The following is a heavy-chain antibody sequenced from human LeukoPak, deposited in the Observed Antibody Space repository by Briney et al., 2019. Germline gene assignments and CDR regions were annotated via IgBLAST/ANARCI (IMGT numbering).Heavy chain of an antibody. CDR2: ISGSGGRT. CDR1: GFTFTNFA. J-gene: IGHJ4*02. Sequence: PGGSLRLSCTASGFTFTNFAMNWVRQAPGKGLEWVSGISGSGGRTYSADSVRGRFTISRDNSKNTVFLRLTSLRAEDAAIYYCAKDRGLVGATPSNFDSWGQGTLVTVSS. CDR3: AKDRGLVGATPSNFDS. V-gene: IGHV3-23*01. D-gene: IGHD1-26*01.